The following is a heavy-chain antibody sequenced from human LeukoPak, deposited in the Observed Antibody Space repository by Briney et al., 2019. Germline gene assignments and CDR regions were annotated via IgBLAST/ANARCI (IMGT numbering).Heavy chain of an antibody. CDR1: GGSFSGYY. CDR3: ARRLWFGDHNWSDP. D-gene: IGHD3-10*01. CDR2: INHSGST. V-gene: IGHV4-34*01. J-gene: IGHJ5*02. Sequence: SETLSLTCAVYGGSFSGYYWSWIRQPPGKGLEWIGEINHSGSTNYNPSLKSRVTISVDTSKNQFSLKLSSVTAADTAVYYCARRLWFGDHNWSDPWGQGTLVTVSS.